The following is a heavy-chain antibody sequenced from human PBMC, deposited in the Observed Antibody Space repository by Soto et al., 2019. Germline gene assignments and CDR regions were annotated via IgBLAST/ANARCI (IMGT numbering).Heavy chain of an antibody. D-gene: IGHD3-22*01. V-gene: IGHV1-2*04. J-gene: IGHJ5*02. CDR1: GYTFTGYY. CDR2: INPNSGGT. Sequence: ASVKVSCKASGYTFTGYYMHWVRQAPGQGLEWMGWINPNSGGTNYAQKFQGWVTMTRDTSASTAYMELSSLRSEDTAVYYCARSQYYDSSGYYALFDPWGQGTLVTVSS. CDR3: ARSQYYDSSGYYALFDP.